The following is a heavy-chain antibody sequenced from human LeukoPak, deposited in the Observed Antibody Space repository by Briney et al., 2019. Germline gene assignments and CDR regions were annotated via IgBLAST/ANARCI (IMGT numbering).Heavy chain of an antibody. Sequence: GGSLRLSCAASGFILSSYAMSWVRQAPGKGLEWVSAISDTGNTYHADSVKGRFTISRDSSKNTLYLQMNSLRAEDTAIYYCAKENWYLYNNNWYKTWFDPWGQGTLVTVSS. CDR1: GFILSSYA. V-gene: IGHV3-23*01. J-gene: IGHJ5*02. CDR2: ISDTGNT. D-gene: IGHD6-13*01. CDR3: AKENWYLYNNNWYKTWFDP.